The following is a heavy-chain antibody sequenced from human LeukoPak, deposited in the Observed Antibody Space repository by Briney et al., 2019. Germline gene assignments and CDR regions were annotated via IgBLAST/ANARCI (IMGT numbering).Heavy chain of an antibody. Sequence: GGALRLSCAASGFTFSSYSMNWGRQAPGKGAEWGSYISSSSSTIYYADSVKGRFTISRDNAKNSLYLQMNSLRDEDTAVYYCARDETGYSGYDTFDYWGQGTLVTVSS. J-gene: IGHJ4*02. CDR2: ISSSSSTI. CDR3: ARDETGYSGYDTFDY. CDR1: GFTFSSYS. V-gene: IGHV3-48*02. D-gene: IGHD5-12*01.